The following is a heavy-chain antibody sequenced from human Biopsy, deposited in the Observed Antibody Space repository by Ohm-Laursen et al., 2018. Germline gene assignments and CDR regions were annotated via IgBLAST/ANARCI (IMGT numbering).Heavy chain of an antibody. J-gene: IGHJ5*02. Sequence: PSDTLSLTCTVSGGSISSSATYYWAWLRQPPGQGLEWIGRIYNTETTFYNPTLKSRVTISVDTSTNQFSLKVSSVTAADTALYFCARHPTGFWFDPWGQGTLVTVSS. V-gene: IGHV4-39*01. CDR1: GGSISSSATYY. CDR2: IYNTETT. CDR3: ARHPTGFWFDP.